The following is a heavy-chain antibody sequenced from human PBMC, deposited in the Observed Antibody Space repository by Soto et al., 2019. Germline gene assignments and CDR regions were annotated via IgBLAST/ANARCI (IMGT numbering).Heavy chain of an antibody. CDR1: GGSISSYY. CDR3: TRHNYGSGSTYFDY. J-gene: IGHJ4*02. V-gene: IGHV4-59*08. Sequence: SETLSLTCTVSGGSISSYYWSWIRQPPGKGLEWIGYIYYSGSTNYNPSLKSRVTISVDTSKNQFSLKLNSMTAADTAVYYCTRHNYGSGSTYFDYWGQGTLVTVS. CDR2: IYYSGST. D-gene: IGHD3-10*01.